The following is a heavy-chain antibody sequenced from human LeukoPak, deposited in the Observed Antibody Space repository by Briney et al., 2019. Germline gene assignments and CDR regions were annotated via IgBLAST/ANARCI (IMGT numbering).Heavy chain of an antibody. CDR3: ARGSVAIY. CDR1: GFTFSSYS. V-gene: IGHV3-21*01. Sequence: GGSLRLSCAASGFTFSSYSMNWVRQAPGKGLEWVSSISSGSSYIYYADSVKGRFTISRDNAKNSLYLQMNSLRAEDTAVYYCARGSVAIYWGQGTLVTVSS. D-gene: IGHD5-12*01. J-gene: IGHJ4*02. CDR2: ISSGSSYI.